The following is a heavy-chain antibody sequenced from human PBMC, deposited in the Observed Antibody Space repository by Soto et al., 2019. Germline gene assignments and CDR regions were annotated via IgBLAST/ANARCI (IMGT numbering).Heavy chain of an antibody. J-gene: IGHJ3*02. CDR1: GGSISGVTYF. CDR3: ATYWGAGNDAKGFHI. CDR2: ISYSGST. D-gene: IGHD6-13*01. Sequence: QVQLQESGPGLVKPSQTLSLTCTVSGGSISGVTYFWSWIRQHPGKGLAWIGYISYSGSTYYNPSLKSRVIISIDTAKNQFSLRLSSVAAADTAVYYCATYWGAGNDAKGFHIWGQGTVVTVSS. V-gene: IGHV4-31*03.